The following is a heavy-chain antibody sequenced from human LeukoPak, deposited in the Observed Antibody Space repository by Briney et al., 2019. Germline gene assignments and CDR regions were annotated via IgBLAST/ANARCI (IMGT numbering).Heavy chain of an antibody. CDR2: VSGSGGGT. CDR3: ANWDPDFYYMVV. Sequence: GGSLRLSCVVSGLTFSRHSMSWVRQAPGGGLEWVLSVSGSGGGTHYAGSVKGRFTISRANSKNTVFLKMPILTVEDTAEFYWANWDPDFYYMVVWPKGPTDSVSS. J-gene: IGHJ6*03. D-gene: IGHD1-26*01. V-gene: IGHV3-23*01. CDR1: GLTFSRHS.